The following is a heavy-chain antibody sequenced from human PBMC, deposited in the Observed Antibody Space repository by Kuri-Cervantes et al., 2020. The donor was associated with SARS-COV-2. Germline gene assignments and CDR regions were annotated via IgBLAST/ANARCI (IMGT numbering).Heavy chain of an antibody. V-gene: IGHV3-7*01. CDR3: ARAVGSSSAGDYSMDV. CDR1: GFTFSSYW. CDR2: IKQDGSEK. D-gene: IGHD6-6*01. J-gene: IGHJ6*03. Sequence: GGSLRLSCAVSGFTFSSYWMSWVRQAPGKGLEWVANIKQDGSEKYYVDSVKGRFTISRDNAKNSLYLQMNSLRADDTAVYYCARAVGSSSAGDYSMDVWGKGTTVTVSS.